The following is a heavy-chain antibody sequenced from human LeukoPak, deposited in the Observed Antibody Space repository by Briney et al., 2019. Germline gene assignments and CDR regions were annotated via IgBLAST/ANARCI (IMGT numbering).Heavy chain of an antibody. CDR1: GFTFSSYA. CDR2: LIRGGGTT. CDR3: AKDHCSRTNCYAGPDY. D-gene: IGHD2-2*01. V-gene: IGHV3-23*01. Sequence: GGSLRLSCAASGFTFSSYAMNWVRQAPGKGLEWVSGLIRGGGTTHYADSVKGRFTISSEYSSNTLYLQMNSLRPEDTALYYCAKDHCSRTNCYAGPDYWGQGTLVTVSS. J-gene: IGHJ4*02.